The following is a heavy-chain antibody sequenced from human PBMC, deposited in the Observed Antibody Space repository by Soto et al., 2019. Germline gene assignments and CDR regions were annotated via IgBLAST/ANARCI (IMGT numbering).Heavy chain of an antibody. V-gene: IGHV3-48*03. J-gene: IGHJ6*02. Sequence: EVQLVESGGGLVQPGGSLRLSCAASGFTFSGYEMNWVRQAPGKGLEWVSYITSSGSTIYYADSVKGRFAISRDNAKNPLYLQMNSLRAEDTAVYYCARERGEAYYYYGMDVWGQGTTVTVSS. CDR2: ITSSGSTI. D-gene: IGHD3-16*01. CDR3: ARERGEAYYYYGMDV. CDR1: GFTFSGYE.